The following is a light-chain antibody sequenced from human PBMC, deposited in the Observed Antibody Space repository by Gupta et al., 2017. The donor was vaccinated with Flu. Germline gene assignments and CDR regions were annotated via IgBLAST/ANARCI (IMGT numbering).Light chain of an antibody. V-gene: IGKV1-33*01. CDR2: DAS. Sequence: SPSFLLSPVGDRVTITCPASQDIRNYANWYQQQPGKATGLLIYDASNLEKGVPSRISGSGYGTEFPSTISGVPAEDVVTYYCQQYDSLPTFGQGTTVEI. CDR1: QDIRNY. CDR3: QQYDSLPT. J-gene: IGKJ1*01.